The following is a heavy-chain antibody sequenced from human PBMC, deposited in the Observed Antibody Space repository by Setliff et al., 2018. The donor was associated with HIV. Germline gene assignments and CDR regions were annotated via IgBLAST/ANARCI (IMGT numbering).Heavy chain of an antibody. Sequence: SETLSLTCAVYSGSLSGYRWTWIRQPPGKGLEWIGEINHRGSTTYNPSLRSRVTISVDTSRNQFSLKLNSVTAADTAVYYCARGDYYDSTGYEGLDSWGRGTLVTVSS. CDR3: ARGDYYDSTGYEGLDS. CDR1: SGSLSGYR. D-gene: IGHD3-22*01. J-gene: IGHJ4*02. CDR2: INHRGST. V-gene: IGHV4-34*01.